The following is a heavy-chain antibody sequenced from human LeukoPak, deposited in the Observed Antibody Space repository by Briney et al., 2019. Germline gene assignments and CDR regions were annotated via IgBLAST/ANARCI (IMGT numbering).Heavy chain of an antibody. Sequence: RSGGSLRLSCAASGFTFSSYAMHWVRQAPGKGLEWVAVISYDGSNKYYADSVKGRFTISRDNSKNTLYLQMNSLRAEDTAVYYCARGEDILTGWSAFDIWGQGTMVTVSS. D-gene: IGHD3-9*01. CDR2: ISYDGSNK. CDR3: ARGEDILTGWSAFDI. CDR1: GFTFSSYA. J-gene: IGHJ3*02. V-gene: IGHV3-30-3*01.